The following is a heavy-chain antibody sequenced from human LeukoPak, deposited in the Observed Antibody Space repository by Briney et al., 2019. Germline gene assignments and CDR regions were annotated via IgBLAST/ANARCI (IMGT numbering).Heavy chain of an antibody. CDR2: IIPILGIA. D-gene: IGHD6-19*01. Sequence: SVKVSCKASGGTLSSYAISWVRQAPGQGLEWMGRIIPILGIANYAQKFQGRVTITADKSTSTAYMELSSLRSEDTAVYCCARDPPRSSSGWRDDYWGQGTLVTVSS. CDR3: ARDPPRSSSGWRDDY. CDR1: GGTLSSYA. V-gene: IGHV1-69*04. J-gene: IGHJ4*02.